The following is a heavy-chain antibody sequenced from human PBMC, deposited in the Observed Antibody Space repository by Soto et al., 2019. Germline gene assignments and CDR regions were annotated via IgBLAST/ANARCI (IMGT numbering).Heavy chain of an antibody. V-gene: IGHV1-18*01. CDR1: GYTFTRYG. CDR2: INTYNGNT. J-gene: IGHJ6*02. Sequence: QVQLVQSGAEVKNPGASVKVSCKASGYTFTRYGIGWARQAPGQGLEWMGWINTYNGNTNYAQNVQGRVTLTTDTDTSGAYMEMRSMRSNDTDIYYCAMVDVYVTPSPQDVWGQGTTVIVAS. D-gene: IGHD3-16*01. CDR3: AMVDVYVTPSPQDV.